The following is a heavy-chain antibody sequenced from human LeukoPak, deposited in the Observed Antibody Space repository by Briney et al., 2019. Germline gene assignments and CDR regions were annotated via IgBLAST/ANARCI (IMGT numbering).Heavy chain of an antibody. J-gene: IGHJ4*02. CDR1: GFTFSSYG. Sequence: GGSLRLSCAASGFTFSSYGMNWVRQAPGKGLEWVAVISYDGTNKFYVDSLRGRFTISRDNSKNTLYLQMNSLRAEDTAVYYCAKDGYYGSGTYPDYWGQGTLVTVSS. CDR2: ISYDGTNK. V-gene: IGHV3-30*18. CDR3: AKDGYYGSGTYPDY. D-gene: IGHD3-10*01.